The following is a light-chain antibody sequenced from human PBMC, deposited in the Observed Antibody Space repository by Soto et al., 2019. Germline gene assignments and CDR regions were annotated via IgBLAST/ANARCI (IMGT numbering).Light chain of an antibody. V-gene: IGLV2-11*01. Sequence: QSVLTQPRSVSGSPGQSVTMSCTRTSSDVANYKYVSWYQQHPGKAPKLMIYDVNKRPSGVPYRFSGSKSGNTASLTISGLQAEDEADYYCCSYAGTYTRVFXTGTKVTVL. CDR3: CSYAGTYTRV. CDR1: SSDVANYKY. J-gene: IGLJ1*01. CDR2: DVN.